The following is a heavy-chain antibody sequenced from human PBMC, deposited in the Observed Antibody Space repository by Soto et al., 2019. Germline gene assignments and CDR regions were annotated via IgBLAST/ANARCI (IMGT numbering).Heavy chain of an antibody. CDR3: ARVGYVILTCYYSCNWFAP. D-gene: IGHD3-9*01. CDR1: GGTFSSYA. J-gene: IGHJ5*02. V-gene: IGHV1-69*12. CDR2: IIPIFGTA. Sequence: QVQLVQSGAEVKKPGSSVKVSCKASGGTFSSYAISWVRQAPGQGLEWMGGIIPIFGTANYAQKFQGRVTIPADDSTTTAYMVLSSLISEDTAVYYCARVGYVILTCYYSCNWFAPWRQGTLVPVSS.